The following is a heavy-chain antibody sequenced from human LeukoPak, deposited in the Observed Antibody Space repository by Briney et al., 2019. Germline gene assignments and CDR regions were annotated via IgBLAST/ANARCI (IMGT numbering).Heavy chain of an antibody. D-gene: IGHD2-2*01. CDR2: IKQDGSEK. CDR3: ARGRYCSSTSCPGKYYYYMDV. CDR1: GFTFSSYW. V-gene: IGHV3-7*01. Sequence: GGSLRLSCAVSGFTFSSYWMSWVRQAPGKGLEWVANIKQDGSEKYYVDSVKGRFTISRDNAKNSLYLQMNSLRAEDTAVYYCARGRYCSSTSCPGKYYYYMDVWGKGTTVTVSS. J-gene: IGHJ6*03.